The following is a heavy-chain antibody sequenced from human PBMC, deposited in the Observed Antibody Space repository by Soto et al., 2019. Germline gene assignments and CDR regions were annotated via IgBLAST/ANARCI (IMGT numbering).Heavy chain of an antibody. CDR2: IIPILGIA. CDR3: ARARCSSTSCLNYDYYYMDV. Sequence: QVQLVQSGAEVKKPGSSVKVSCKASGGTFSSYTISWVRQAPGQGLEWMGRIIPILGIANYAQKFQGRVTITADKSTSTAYMELSSLRSEDTAVYYCARARCSSTSCLNYDYYYMDVWGKGTTVTVSS. V-gene: IGHV1-69*02. J-gene: IGHJ6*03. D-gene: IGHD2-2*01. CDR1: GGTFSSYT.